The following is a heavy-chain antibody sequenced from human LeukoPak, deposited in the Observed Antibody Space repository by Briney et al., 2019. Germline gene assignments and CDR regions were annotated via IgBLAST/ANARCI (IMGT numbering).Heavy chain of an antibody. D-gene: IGHD6-19*01. CDR3: ARDPSNTSGRYAYFDY. J-gene: IGHJ4*02. Sequence: ASVKVSCKASGYTFTSYYMHWVRQAPGQGLEWMGIINPSGGSTSYAQKFQGRVTMTRDTSTSTAYMELRSLISDDTAVYYCARDPSNTSGRYAYFDYWGQGTLVTVSS. CDR1: GYTFTSYY. CDR2: INPSGGST. V-gene: IGHV1-46*01.